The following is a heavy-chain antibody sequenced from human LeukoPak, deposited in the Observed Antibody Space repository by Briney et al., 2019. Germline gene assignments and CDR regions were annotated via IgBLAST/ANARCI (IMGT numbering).Heavy chain of an antibody. CDR3: AKSHHVTAIDY. Sequence: GTSLRLSCVGSGFSISGYAMHWVRQAPGKGLEWVAFISHDTFNRLYADSVRGRFTISRDNSKNTVDLQMNSLRADDTAVYYCAKSHHVTAIDYWGQGTLVTVSS. V-gene: IGHV3-30*04. J-gene: IGHJ4*02. CDR1: GFSISGYA. CDR2: ISHDTFNR. D-gene: IGHD2-21*02.